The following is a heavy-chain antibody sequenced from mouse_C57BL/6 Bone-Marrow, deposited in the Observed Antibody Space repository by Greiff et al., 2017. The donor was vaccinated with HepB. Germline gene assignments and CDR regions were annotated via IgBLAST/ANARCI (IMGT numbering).Heavy chain of an antibody. D-gene: IGHD1-1*01. Sequence: QVQLQQPGAELVRPGTSVKLSCKASGYTFTSYWMHWVKQRPGQGLEWIGVIDPSDSYTNYNQKFKGKATLTVDTSSSTAYMQLSSLTSEDSAVYDCAQSREAYWGQGTLVTVSA. CDR1: GYTFTSYW. CDR2: IDPSDSYT. CDR3: AQSREAY. V-gene: IGHV1-59*01. J-gene: IGHJ3*01.